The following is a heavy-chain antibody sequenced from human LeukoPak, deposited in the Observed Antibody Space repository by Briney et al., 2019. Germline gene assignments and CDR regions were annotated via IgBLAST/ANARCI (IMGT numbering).Heavy chain of an antibody. CDR1: GFTFSSYA. CDR3: VSRGGGDFDY. J-gene: IGHJ4*02. V-gene: IGHV3-66*01. CDR2: IYSGGST. Sequence: GGSLRLSCAASGFTFSSYAMSWVRQAPGKGLEWVSVIYSGGSTYYADSVKGRFTISRDNSKNTLYLQMNSLRAEDTAVYYCVSRGGGDFDYWGQGTLVTVSS. D-gene: IGHD3-10*01.